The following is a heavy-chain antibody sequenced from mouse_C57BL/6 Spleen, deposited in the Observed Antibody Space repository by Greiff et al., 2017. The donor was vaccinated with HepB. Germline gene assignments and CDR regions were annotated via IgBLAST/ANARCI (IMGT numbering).Heavy chain of an antibody. Sequence: SGAELVRPGASVTLSCKASGYTFTDYELHWVKQTPVHGLEWIGAIDPETGGTAYNQKFKGKAILTADKSSSTAYMELRSLTSEDSAVYYCTRGRYYGYLYAMDYWGQGTSVTVSS. CDR1: GYTFTDYE. V-gene: IGHV1-15*01. D-gene: IGHD2-2*01. CDR2: IDPETGGT. J-gene: IGHJ4*01. CDR3: TRGRYYGYLYAMDY.